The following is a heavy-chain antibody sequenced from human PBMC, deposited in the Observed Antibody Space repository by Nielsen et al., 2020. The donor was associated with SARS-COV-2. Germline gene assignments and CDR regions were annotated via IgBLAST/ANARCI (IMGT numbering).Heavy chain of an antibody. CDR2: IWYDGSKK. V-gene: IGHV3-33*03. J-gene: IGHJ4*02. CDR1: GFTFSSYG. Sequence: GESLKISCAASGFTFSSYGMHWVRQAPGKGLEWVAVIWYDGSKKYYVDSVKGRFTISRDNAKNTLYLQMNGLRVEDTAIYYCVKDRRTSFATGWYDYWGQGTLVTVSS. CDR3: VKDRRTSFATGWYDY. D-gene: IGHD6-19*01.